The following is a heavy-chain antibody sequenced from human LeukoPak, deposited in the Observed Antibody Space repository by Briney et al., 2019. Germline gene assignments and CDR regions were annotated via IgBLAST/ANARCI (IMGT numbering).Heavy chain of an antibody. CDR1: GFSFNYNA. V-gene: IGHV3-23*01. D-gene: IGHD5-18*01. CDR2: ISGSGGRT. CDR3: AKDIWGGTAMVFDY. J-gene: IGHJ4*02. Sequence: GGSLRLSCAASGFSFNYNAMSWVRQAPGKGLEWVSGISGSGGRTFYADAVKGRFTISRDNSKNTLYLHMNNLRDDDTAVYYCAKDIWGGTAMVFDYWGQGTLVTVSS.